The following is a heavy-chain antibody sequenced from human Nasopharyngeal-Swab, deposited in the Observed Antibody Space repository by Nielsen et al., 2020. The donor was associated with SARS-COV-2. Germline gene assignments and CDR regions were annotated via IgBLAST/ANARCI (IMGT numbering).Heavy chain of an antibody. J-gene: IGHJ4*02. CDR3: ARSGYSYGLPVGYFGH. V-gene: IGHV3-11*04. CDR2: ISHSGTTI. D-gene: IGHD5-18*01. Sequence: GGSLRLSCATSGFTLSDYYMSWIRQAPGKGLEWLAYISHSGTTIYYADSVKGRFTISRDNAKNSLFLQMNSVRAEDTAVYYCARSGYSYGLPVGYFGHWGQGTLVTVSS. CDR1: GFTLSDYY.